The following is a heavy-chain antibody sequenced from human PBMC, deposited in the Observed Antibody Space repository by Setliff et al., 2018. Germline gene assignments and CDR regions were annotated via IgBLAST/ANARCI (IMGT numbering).Heavy chain of an antibody. CDR1: GFSYSNCW. J-gene: IGHJ6*02. Sequence: GGSLRLSCTASGFSYSNCWVSWVRQAPGKGLEWLASINPHASNKYYADFVKGRFTISRDNAKNTLYLQMNSLTTEDTAVYYCAKDSLEVVIALHGMDVWGQGTTVTVSS. CDR2: INPHASNK. CDR3: AKDSLEVVIALHGMDV. V-gene: IGHV3-7*01. D-gene: IGHD2-21*01.